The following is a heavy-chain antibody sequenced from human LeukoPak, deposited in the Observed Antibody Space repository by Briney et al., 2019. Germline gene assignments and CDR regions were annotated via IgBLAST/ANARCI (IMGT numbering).Heavy chain of an antibody. V-gene: IGHV1-18*01. CDR2: ISAYNGNT. J-gene: IGHJ4*02. D-gene: IGHD3-10*01. Sequence: ASVKVSCKASGYTFTSYGISWVRQAPGQGLEWMGWISAYNGNTNYAQKLQGRVTMTTDTSTSTAYMELRSLRSDDTAVYYCARSDPYGSGSYTPYYFDYWGQGTLVTVSS. CDR1: GYTFTSYG. CDR3: ARSDPYGSGSYTPYYFDY.